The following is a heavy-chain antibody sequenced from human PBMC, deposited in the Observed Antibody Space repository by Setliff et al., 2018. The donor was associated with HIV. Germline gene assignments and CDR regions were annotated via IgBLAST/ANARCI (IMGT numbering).Heavy chain of an antibody. J-gene: IGHJ5*02. V-gene: IGHV4-61*09. D-gene: IGHD3-16*01. Sequence: SETLSLTCTVSGDSMTSGSFYWSWVRQPAGKGLEWIGQVHSTLSTNYNPSLKSRLSISADTSKNQFSLNLRFVTAADTALYYCARRTFGRGRFDPWGQGTPVTVSS. CDR3: ARRTFGRGRFDP. CDR2: VHSTLST. CDR1: GDSMTSGSFY.